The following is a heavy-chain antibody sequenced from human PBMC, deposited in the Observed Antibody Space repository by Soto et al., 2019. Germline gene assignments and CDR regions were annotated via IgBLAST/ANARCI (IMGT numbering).Heavy chain of an antibody. J-gene: IGHJ2*01. D-gene: IGHD3-22*01. V-gene: IGHV4-4*07. CDR3: ASDRRVGGDSSGYYIWYFDL. Sequence: SETLSLTCTVSGGSISSYYWSWIRQPAGKGLEWIGRIYTSGSTNYNPSLKSRVTMSVDTSKNRFSLKLSSVTAADTAVYYCASDRRVGGDSSGYYIWYFDLWGRGTLVTVSS. CDR1: GGSISSYY. CDR2: IYTSGST.